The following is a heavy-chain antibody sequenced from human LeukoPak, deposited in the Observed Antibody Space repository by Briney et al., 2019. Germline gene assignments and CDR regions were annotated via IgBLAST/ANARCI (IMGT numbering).Heavy chain of an antibody. J-gene: IGHJ3*02. CDR3: ARVYIVGARDAFDI. D-gene: IGHD1-26*01. Sequence: GASVKVSCKASGFTFTSYDINWVRQATGQGLEWMGWMNPNSGNTGYAQKFQGRVTMTRNTSISTAYMELSSLRSEDTAVYYCARVYIVGARDAFDIWGQGTMVTVSS. V-gene: IGHV1-8*01. CDR1: GFTFTSYD. CDR2: MNPNSGNT.